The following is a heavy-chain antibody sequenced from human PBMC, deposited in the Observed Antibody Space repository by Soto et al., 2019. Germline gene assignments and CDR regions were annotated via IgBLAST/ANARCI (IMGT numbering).Heavy chain of an antibody. CDR1: GFTFSSYA. CDR2: ISYDGSNK. J-gene: IGHJ3*02. CDR3: ARDGGRLSSGYYYRAFDI. V-gene: IGHV3-30-3*01. Sequence: QVQLVESGGGVVQPGRSLRLSCAASGFTFSSYAMHWVRQAPGKGLEWVAVISYDGSNKYYADSVKGRFTISRDNSKNTLYLQMNSLRAEDTAVYYCARDGGRLSSGYYYRAFDIWGQGTMVTVSS. D-gene: IGHD3-22*01.